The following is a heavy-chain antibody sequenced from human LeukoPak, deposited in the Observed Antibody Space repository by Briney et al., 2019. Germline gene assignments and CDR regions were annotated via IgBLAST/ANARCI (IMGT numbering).Heavy chain of an antibody. Sequence: PGGSLRLSCAASGFTFSNYWMSWVRQAPGKGLEWVSNIKRGGRDKYYVDSVKGRFTISRDNAKNSLYLQMNSLRAEDTAVYYCARDNSDPGWYEPWGQGTLVSVSS. CDR3: ARDNSDPGWYEP. J-gene: IGHJ5*02. CDR1: GFTFSNYW. CDR2: IKRGGRDK. V-gene: IGHV3-7*01. D-gene: IGHD4-23*01.